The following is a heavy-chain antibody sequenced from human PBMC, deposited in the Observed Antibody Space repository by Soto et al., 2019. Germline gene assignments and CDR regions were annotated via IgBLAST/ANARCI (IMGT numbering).Heavy chain of an antibody. D-gene: IGHD6-13*01. CDR3: ARALYSSSWYYAFDI. CDR2: IWYDGSNK. V-gene: IGHV3-33*01. Sequence: HWVRQAPGKGLEWVAVIWYDGSNKYYADSVKGRFTISRDNSKNTLYLQMNSLRAEDTAVYYCARALYSSSWYYAFDIWGQGTMVTVSS. J-gene: IGHJ3*02.